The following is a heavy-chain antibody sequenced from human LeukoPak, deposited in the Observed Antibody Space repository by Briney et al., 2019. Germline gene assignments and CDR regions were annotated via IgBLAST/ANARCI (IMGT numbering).Heavy chain of an antibody. CDR3: ASVNYDFWSGYPYYFDY. CDR2: IKQDGSEK. V-gene: IGHV3-7*01. Sequence: GGSLRLSCAASGFTFSSYWMSWVRQAPGKGLEWVANIKQDGSEKYYVDSVKGRFTISRDNAKNSLYLQMNSLRAEDTAVYYCASVNYDFWSGYPYYFDYWGQGTLVTVSS. D-gene: IGHD3-3*01. CDR1: GFTFSSYW. J-gene: IGHJ4*02.